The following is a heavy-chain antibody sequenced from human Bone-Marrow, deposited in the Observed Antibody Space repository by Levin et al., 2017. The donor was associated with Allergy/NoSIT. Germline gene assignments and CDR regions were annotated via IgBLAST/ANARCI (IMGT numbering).Heavy chain of an antibody. D-gene: IGHD2-15*01. CDR2: VSVSGDRT. V-gene: IGHV3-23*01. CDR1: GFTFTSHA. J-gene: IGHJ3*02. Sequence: HPGGSLRLSCAASGFTFTSHAMDWVRQAPGKGLEWVSAVSVSGDRTFYADSVKGRFTISRDNSKSTLYLEINSLRAEDTAVYFCVRDGYCRGGGCYEETAFDIWGLGTMVTVSS. CDR3: VRDGYCRGGGCYEETAFDI.